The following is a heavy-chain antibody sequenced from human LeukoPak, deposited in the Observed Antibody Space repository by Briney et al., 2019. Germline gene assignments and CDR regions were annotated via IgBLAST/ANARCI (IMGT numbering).Heavy chain of an antibody. D-gene: IGHD3-9*01. J-gene: IGHJ4*02. CDR2: ISTSSSSK. V-gene: IGHV3-21*01. Sequence: GGSLRLSCAASGFTFSSYSMSWVRQAPGKGLEWVPSISTSSSSKYYADSVKGRFTISRDNAKNSLDLEMNSLRAEDTAVYYCARWDDLFLIDFWGQGTLVTVSS. CDR3: ARWDDLFLIDF. CDR1: GFTFSSYS.